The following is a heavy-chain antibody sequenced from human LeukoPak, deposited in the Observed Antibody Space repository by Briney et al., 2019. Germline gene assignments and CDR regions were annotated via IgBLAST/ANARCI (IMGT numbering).Heavy chain of an antibody. CDR3: ARGASPKDAVFFDY. D-gene: IGHD3-16*01. Sequence: SETLSLTCSVSGVSITSGSYYWSWIRQSAGKGLEWIGRVHSSGDIYHNAAFRSRAAVSGDASKNQFSLQLNSVTAADTAVYYCARGASPKDAVFFDYWGQGALITVSS. J-gene: IGHJ4*02. V-gene: IGHV4-61*02. CDR2: VHSSGDI. CDR1: GVSITSGSYY.